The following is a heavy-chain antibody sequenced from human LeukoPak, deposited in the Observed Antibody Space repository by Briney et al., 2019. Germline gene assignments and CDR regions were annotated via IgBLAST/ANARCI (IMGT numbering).Heavy chain of an antibody. CDR1: GFTFSSYG. CDR3: ARGIAAAGLYYFDY. D-gene: IGHD6-13*01. V-gene: IGHV3-33*01. CDR2: IWYDGSNK. J-gene: IGHJ4*02. Sequence: GGSLRLSCAASGFTFSSYGMHWVRQAPGKGLEWVAVIWYDGSNKYYADSVKGRFTISRDNSKNTLYLQMNSLRAEDTAVYYCARGIAAAGLYYFDYWGQGTLVTVSS.